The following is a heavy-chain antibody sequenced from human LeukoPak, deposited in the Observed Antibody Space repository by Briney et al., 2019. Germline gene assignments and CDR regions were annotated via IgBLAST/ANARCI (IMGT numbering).Heavy chain of an antibody. CDR1: GYTFTGYY. CDR2: MNPNSGNT. CDR3: ARGLDYDFWSAPPAV. D-gene: IGHD3-3*01. J-gene: IGHJ4*02. V-gene: IGHV1-8*03. Sequence: ASVKVSCKASGYTFTGYYMHWVRQATGQGLEWMGWMNPNSGNTGYAQKFQGRVTITRNTSISTAYMELSSLRSEDTAVYYCARGLDYDFWSAPPAVWGQGTLVTVSS.